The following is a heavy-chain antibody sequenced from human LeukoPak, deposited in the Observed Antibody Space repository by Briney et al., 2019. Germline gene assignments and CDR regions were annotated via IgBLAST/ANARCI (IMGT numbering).Heavy chain of an antibody. J-gene: IGHJ4*02. CDR1: GGSISSYY. V-gene: IGHV4-59*01. CDR3: ASRPYSSSAPYDY. Sequence: SETLSLTCTVSGGSISSYYWSWIRQPPGKGLERIGYIYYSGSTNYNPSLRSRVTISVDTSKNQFSLKLSSVTAADTAVYYCASRPYSSSAPYDYWGQGTLVTVSS. D-gene: IGHD6-6*01. CDR2: IYYSGST.